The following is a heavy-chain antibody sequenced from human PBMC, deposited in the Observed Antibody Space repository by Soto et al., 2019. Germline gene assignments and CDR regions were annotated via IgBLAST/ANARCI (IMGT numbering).Heavy chain of an antibody. CDR3: ARERVVRGVILATYYYGMDV. D-gene: IGHD3-10*01. CDR2: INSDGSST. J-gene: IGHJ6*02. V-gene: IGHV3-74*01. CDR1: GFTFSSYW. Sequence: EVQLVESGGGAVQPGGSLRLSCVVSGFTFSSYWMHWVHQAPGKGLVWVSRINSDGSSTSYADSVKGRFTISRDNAKNTLYLQMNSLRAEDTAVYYCARERVVRGVILATYYYGMDVWGQGTTVTVSS.